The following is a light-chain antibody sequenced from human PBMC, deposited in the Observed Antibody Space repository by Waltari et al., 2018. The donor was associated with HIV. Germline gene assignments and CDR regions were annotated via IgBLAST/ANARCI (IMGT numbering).Light chain of an antibody. CDR2: DTN. Sequence: QTVVTQEPSFSVSPGGTVTLTCGLSSGSVSTNYYPSWYQQTPGQAPRTLISDTNTRSSGVPDRFSGSILGNKAALTITGAQAYDESDYYCVLYMGSGIWVFGGGTKLTVL. J-gene: IGLJ3*02. CDR1: SGSVSTNYY. CDR3: VLYMGSGIWV. V-gene: IGLV8-61*01.